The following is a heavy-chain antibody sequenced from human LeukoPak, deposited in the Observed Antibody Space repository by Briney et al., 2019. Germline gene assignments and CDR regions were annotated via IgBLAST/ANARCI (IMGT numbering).Heavy chain of an antibody. CDR2: INPSGGST. Sequence: ASVKVSCKASGYTFTGYYMHWVRQAPGQGLEWMGIINPSGGSTSYAQKFQGRVTMTRDTSTSTVYMELSSLRSEDTAVYYCARESQKDAFDIWGQGTMVTVSS. V-gene: IGHV1-46*01. CDR3: ARESQKDAFDI. J-gene: IGHJ3*02. CDR1: GYTFTGYY.